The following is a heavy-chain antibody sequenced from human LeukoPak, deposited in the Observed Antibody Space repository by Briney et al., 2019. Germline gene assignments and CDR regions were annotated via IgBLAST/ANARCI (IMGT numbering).Heavy chain of an antibody. CDR3: ARDRIGLRYFDWLLYFSSGYYYGMDV. CDR1: GGTFSSYA. CDR2: IIPIFGTA. V-gene: IGHV1-69*13. D-gene: IGHD3-9*01. J-gene: IGHJ6*02. Sequence: SVKVSCTASGGTFSSYAISWVRQAPGQGLEWMGGIIPIFGTANYAQKFQGRVTITADESTSTAYMELSSLRSEDTAVYYCARDRIGLRYFDWLLYFSSGYYYGMDVWGQGTTVTVSS.